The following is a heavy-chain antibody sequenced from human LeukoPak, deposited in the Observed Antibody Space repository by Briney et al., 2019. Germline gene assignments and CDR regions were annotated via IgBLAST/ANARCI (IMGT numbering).Heavy chain of an antibody. CDR1: GYTFTSYG. V-gene: IGHV1-18*01. Sequence: GASVKVSCKASGYTFTSYGISWVRQAPGQGLEWMGWISAYNGNTNYAQKLQGRVTMTTDTSTSTAYMELRSLRSDDTAVYYCARLAGSGWYDGATTFDNWGQGTLVTVSS. CDR3: ARLAGSGWYDGATTFDN. CDR2: ISAYNGNT. J-gene: IGHJ4*02. D-gene: IGHD6-19*01.